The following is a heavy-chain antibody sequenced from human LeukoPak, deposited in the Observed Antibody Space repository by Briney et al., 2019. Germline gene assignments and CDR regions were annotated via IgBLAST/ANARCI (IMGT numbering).Heavy chain of an antibody. CDR3: ARLSPKLRFLEWLLPYYFDY. V-gene: IGHV5-51*01. J-gene: IGHJ4*02. D-gene: IGHD3-3*01. CDR2: IYPGDSDT. CDR1: GYSFTSYW. Sequence: GEFLKISCKGSGYSFTSYWIGWVRQMPGKGLEWMGIIYPGDSDTRSSPSFQGQVTISADKSISTAYLQWSSLKASDTAMYYCARLSPKLRFLEWLLPYYFDYWGQGTLVTVSS.